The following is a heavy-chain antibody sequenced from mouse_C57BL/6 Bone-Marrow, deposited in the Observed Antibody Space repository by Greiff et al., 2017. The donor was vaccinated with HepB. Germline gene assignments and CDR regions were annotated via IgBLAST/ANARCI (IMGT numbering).Heavy chain of an antibody. CDR1: GYTFTSYG. Sequence: QVQLQQSGAELARPGASVKLSCKASGYTFTSYGISWVKQRTGQGLEWIGEIYPRSGNTYYNEKFKGKATLTADKSSSTAYMELRSLTSEDSAVYFGARRYYGSRYFDVWGTGTTVTVSS. J-gene: IGHJ1*03. V-gene: IGHV1-81*01. CDR2: IYPRSGNT. CDR3: ARRYYGSRYFDV. D-gene: IGHD1-1*01.